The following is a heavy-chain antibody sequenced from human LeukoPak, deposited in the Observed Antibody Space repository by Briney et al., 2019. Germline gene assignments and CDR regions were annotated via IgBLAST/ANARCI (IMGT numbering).Heavy chain of an antibody. CDR1: GFTFSSYA. D-gene: IGHD5-24*01. CDR2: ISYDGSNK. CDR3: ARGKEMATMPTDY. J-gene: IGHJ4*02. V-gene: IGHV3-30*04. Sequence: GGSLRLSCAASGFTFSSYAMHWVRQAPGKGLEWVAVISYDGSNKYYADSVKGRFTISRDNSKNTLYLQMNSLRAEDTAVYYCARGKEMATMPTDYWGQGTLVTVSS.